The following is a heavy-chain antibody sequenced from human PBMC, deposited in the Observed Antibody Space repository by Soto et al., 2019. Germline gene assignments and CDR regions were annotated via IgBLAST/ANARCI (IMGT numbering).Heavy chain of an antibody. J-gene: IGHJ3*02. Sequence: PVGSLRLSCAASGFTFSSYAMHWVRQAPGKGLEWVAVISYDGSNKYYADSVKGRFTISRDNSKNTLYLQMNSLRAEDTAVYYCAKCGSSWYRAGDAFDIWGQGTMVTVSS. D-gene: IGHD6-13*01. V-gene: IGHV3-30-3*02. CDR1: GFTFSSYA. CDR2: ISYDGSNK. CDR3: AKCGSSWYRAGDAFDI.